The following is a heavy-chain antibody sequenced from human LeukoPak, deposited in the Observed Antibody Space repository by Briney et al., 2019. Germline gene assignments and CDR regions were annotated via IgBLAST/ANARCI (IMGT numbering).Heavy chain of an antibody. J-gene: IGHJ3*02. V-gene: IGHV1-18*01. CDR2: ISAYNGNT. Sequence: GASVKVSCKASGYSFTAQYMHWLRQAPGQGLEWMGWISAYNGNTNYAQKLQGRVTMTTDTSTSTAYMELRSLRSDDTAVYYCARVGYDSSGRNAFDIWGQGTMVTVSS. D-gene: IGHD3-22*01. CDR1: GYSFTAQY. CDR3: ARVGYDSSGRNAFDI.